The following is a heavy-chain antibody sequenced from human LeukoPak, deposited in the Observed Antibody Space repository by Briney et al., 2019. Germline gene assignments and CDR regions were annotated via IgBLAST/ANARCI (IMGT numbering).Heavy chain of an antibody. J-gene: IGHJ3*02. CDR3: ARRAGVYWDEYSSSSGAFDI. CDR2: INHSERA. Sequence: PSETLSLTCAVYGGSFSGYYWSWIRQPPGKGLEWIGEINHSERADYNPSLKSRITISMDTSKNQFSLKLSSVTAADTAVYYCARRAGVYWDEYSSSSGAFDIWGQGTMVTVSS. CDR1: GGSFSGYY. V-gene: IGHV4-34*01. D-gene: IGHD6-6*01.